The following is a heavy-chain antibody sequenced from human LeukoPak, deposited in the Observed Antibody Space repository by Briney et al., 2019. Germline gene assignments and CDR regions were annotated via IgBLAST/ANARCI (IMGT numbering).Heavy chain of an antibody. CDR3: ARRSDDYDSSAYYH. CDR2: IVVGSGNT. V-gene: IGHV1-58*02. J-gene: IGHJ4*02. Sequence: SVKVSCKASGFTFTNSAIQWVRQTRGQRLEWIGWIVVGSGNTNYARKFQGRVTMTMDPSISTAYMELSSLRSEDTAVYYCARRSDDYDSSAYYHWGQGTLVTVSS. D-gene: IGHD3-22*01. CDR1: GFTFTNSA.